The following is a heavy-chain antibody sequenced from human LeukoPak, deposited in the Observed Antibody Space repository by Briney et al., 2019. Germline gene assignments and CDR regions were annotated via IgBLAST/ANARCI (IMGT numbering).Heavy chain of an antibody. Sequence: SETLSLTCAVYGGSFSGYYWSWIRQPPGKGLEWIGEINHSGSTNYNPSLKSRVTISVDTSKNQFSLKLSSVTAADTAVYYCARSVEGYWFDPWGQGTLVTVSS. J-gene: IGHJ5*02. CDR1: GGSFSGYY. CDR2: INHSGST. D-gene: IGHD5/OR15-5a*01. V-gene: IGHV4-34*01. CDR3: ARSVEGYWFDP.